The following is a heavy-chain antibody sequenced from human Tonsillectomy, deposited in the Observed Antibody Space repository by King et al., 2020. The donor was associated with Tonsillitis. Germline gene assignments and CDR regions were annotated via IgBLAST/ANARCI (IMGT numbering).Heavy chain of an antibody. CDR2: INTNSWTP. V-gene: IGHV7-4-1*02. D-gene: IGHD3-10*01. Sequence: QLVQSGSVLKKPGASVKVSCKASGYTFTSYAMSWVRQAPGQGLEWMGWINTNSWTPTYAQGFTGRFVFSLDTSVSTAYLQISSLKAEDTAVYYCARAYRFSFGGEDDYFDYWGQGTLVTVSS. J-gene: IGHJ4*02. CDR1: GYTFTSYA. CDR3: ARAYRFSFGGEDDYFDY.